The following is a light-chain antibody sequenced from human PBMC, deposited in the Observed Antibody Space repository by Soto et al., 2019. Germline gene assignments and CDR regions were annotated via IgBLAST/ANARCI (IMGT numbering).Light chain of an antibody. CDR2: EVT. Sequence: QAVVTQPASVSGSPGQSITLSCSGTSSDVGGYNYVSWYQPHPGKAPKLMIYEVTNRPSGVSDRFSGSKSGNTASLTISGLQSEDEANYYCNSYTSSSSVVFGGGTKLTVL. J-gene: IGLJ2*01. V-gene: IGLV2-14*01. CDR1: SSDVGGYNY. CDR3: NSYTSSSSVV.